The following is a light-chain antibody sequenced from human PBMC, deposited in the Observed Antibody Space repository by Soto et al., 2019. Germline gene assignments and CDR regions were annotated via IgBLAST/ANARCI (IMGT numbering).Light chain of an antibody. J-gene: IGLJ2*01. CDR1: SSDVGDYDF. Sequence: QSALTQPRSVSGSPGQSVTISCTETSSDVGDYDFVSWYHQHPGKVPKLLIYEVDKRPSGVPDRFSGSKSGNTASLTVSGLQAEDEADYYCTSYATGDTFPFGGGTKLTVL. CDR2: EVD. CDR3: TSYATGDTFP. V-gene: IGLV2-11*01.